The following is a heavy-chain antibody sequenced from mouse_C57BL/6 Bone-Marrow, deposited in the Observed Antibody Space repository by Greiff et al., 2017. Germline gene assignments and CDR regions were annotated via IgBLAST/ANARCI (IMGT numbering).Heavy chain of an antibody. CDR2: ISNLAYSI. J-gene: IGHJ4*01. CDR3: ARSYYDFYAMDY. CDR1: GFTFSDYG. Sequence: DVKLQESGGGLVQPGGSLKLSCAASGFTFSDYGMAWVRQAPRKGPEWVAFISNLAYSIYYADTVTGRFTISRENAKNTLYLEMSSLRSEDTAMYYCARSYYDFYAMDYWGQGTSVTVSS. V-gene: IGHV5-15*01. D-gene: IGHD2-10*01.